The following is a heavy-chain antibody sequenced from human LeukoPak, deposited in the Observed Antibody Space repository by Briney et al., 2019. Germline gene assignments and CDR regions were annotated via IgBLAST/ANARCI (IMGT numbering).Heavy chain of an antibody. D-gene: IGHD3-16*02. J-gene: IGHJ1*01. CDR2: IKQDGSEK. CDR1: GFTFSSYW. Sequence: PGGSLRLSCAASGFTFSSYWMSWVRQAPGKGLEGVANIKQDGSEKYSVGSVKGRFIISRDNAKKSLYLKMNSLRAEDTAVYYCARDLDYDYVWGSYRYTSTEYFQHWGQGTLVTVSS. V-gene: IGHV3-7*01. CDR3: ARDLDYDYVWGSYRYTSTEYFQH.